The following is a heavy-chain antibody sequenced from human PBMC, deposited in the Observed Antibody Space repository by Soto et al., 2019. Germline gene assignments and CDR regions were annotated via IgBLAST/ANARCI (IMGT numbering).Heavy chain of an antibody. CDR1: GFTLSNFW. Sequence: EVQLVESGGGLVQPGGSLRLSCAASGFTLSNFWMSWVRQAPGKGLEWVASIKEDGSEKTYVDSVTGRFTISRNNAQNSLYLQMSRRIVDDATVYYCAIYRTLGCWGQGAPVIVSS. D-gene: IGHD1-26*01. CDR3: AIYRTLGC. J-gene: IGHJ4*02. CDR2: IKEDGSEK. V-gene: IGHV3-7*03.